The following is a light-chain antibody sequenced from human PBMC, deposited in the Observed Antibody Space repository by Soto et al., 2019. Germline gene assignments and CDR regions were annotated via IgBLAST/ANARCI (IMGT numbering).Light chain of an antibody. J-gene: IGLJ3*02. CDR1: SSDVGGYNY. V-gene: IGLV2-11*01. Sequence: QSVLTQPRSVSASPGQSVTISCTGSSSDVGGYNYVSWYQHHPGKAPKLIICDVTERPSGVPDRFSGSKSGNTASLTISGLQAEDEADYYCCSYAGSIWVFGGGTKLTVL. CDR3: CSYAGSIWV. CDR2: DVT.